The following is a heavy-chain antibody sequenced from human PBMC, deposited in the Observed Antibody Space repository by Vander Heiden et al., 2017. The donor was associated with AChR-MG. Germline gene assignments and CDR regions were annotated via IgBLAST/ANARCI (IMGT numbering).Heavy chain of an antibody. CDR3: ARDRAGRFDP. CDR2: IYYSGST. CDR1: GGSISSYY. J-gene: IGHJ5*02. V-gene: IGHV4-59*01. Sequence: QVQLQQSGPGLVKPSETLSLTCTVSGGSISSYYWSGIRQPPGKGLEWIGYIYYSGSTNYNPSLKSRVTISVDTSKNQFSLKLSSVTAADTAVYYCARDRAGRFDPWGQGTLVTVSS.